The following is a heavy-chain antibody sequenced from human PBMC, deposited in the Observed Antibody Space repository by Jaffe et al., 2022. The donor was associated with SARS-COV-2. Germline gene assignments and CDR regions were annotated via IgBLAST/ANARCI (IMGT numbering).Heavy chain of an antibody. D-gene: IGHD3-10*01. Sequence: QVHLQESGPGLVKPSETLSLTCSVSGASIRNYYWSWIRQPPGKGLEWIGFIYYSWSTNYSPSLESRVTLSVDTSKNQFSLKLSSVTAADTAVYYCVRLYGSGSYYHYFDYWGPGTLVTVSS. CDR2: IYYSWST. CDR1: GASIRNYY. V-gene: IGHV4-59*01. CDR3: VRLYGSGSYYHYFDY. J-gene: IGHJ4*02.